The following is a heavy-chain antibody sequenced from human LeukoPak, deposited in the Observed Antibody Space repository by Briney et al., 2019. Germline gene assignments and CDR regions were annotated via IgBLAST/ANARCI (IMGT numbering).Heavy chain of an antibody. CDR2: FDPEDGET. D-gene: IGHD1-20*01. V-gene: IGHV1-24*01. CDR3: ARDLPFHTDNWNEGDAFDI. Sequence: ASVKVSCKVSGYTLTELSMHWVRQAPGKGLEWMGGFDPEDGETIYAQKFQGRVTMTEDTSTDTAYMELSSLRSEDTAVYYCARDLPFHTDNWNEGDAFDIWGQGTMVTVSS. J-gene: IGHJ3*02. CDR1: GYTLTELS.